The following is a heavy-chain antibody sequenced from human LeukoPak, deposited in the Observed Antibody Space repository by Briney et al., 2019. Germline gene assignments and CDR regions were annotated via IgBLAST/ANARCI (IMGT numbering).Heavy chain of an antibody. Sequence: SETLSLTCTVSGGSISSYYWSWIRQPPGKGLEWIGYIYYSGSTNYNPSLKSRVTISVDTSKNQFSLKLSSVTAADTAVYYCARVTLAAAGIRWFDPWGQGTLVTVSS. CDR2: IYYSGST. D-gene: IGHD6-13*01. J-gene: IGHJ5*02. CDR3: ARVTLAAAGIRWFDP. V-gene: IGHV4-59*12. CDR1: GGSISSYY.